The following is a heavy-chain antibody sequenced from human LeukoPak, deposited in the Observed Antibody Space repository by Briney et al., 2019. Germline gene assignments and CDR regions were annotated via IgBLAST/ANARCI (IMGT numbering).Heavy chain of an antibody. V-gene: IGHV3-23*01. J-gene: IGHJ6*02. D-gene: IGHD6-13*01. Sequence: PGGSLRLSCAASGFTFSSYAMSWVRQAPGKGLEWVSAISGSGGSTYYADPVKGRFTISRDNSKNTLYLQMNSLRAEDTAVYYCAKPGITAAGTVLDGMDVWGQGTTVTVSS. CDR3: AKPGITAAGTVLDGMDV. CDR1: GFTFSSYA. CDR2: ISGSGGST.